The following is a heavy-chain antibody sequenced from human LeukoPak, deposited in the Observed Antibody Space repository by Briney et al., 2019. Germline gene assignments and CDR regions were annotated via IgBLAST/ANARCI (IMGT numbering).Heavy chain of an antibody. CDR2: IYYSGST. CDR1: GGSISSGDYY. CDR3: ARGDGYNAFDI. J-gene: IGHJ3*02. V-gene: IGHV4-30-4*01. D-gene: IGHD5-24*01. Sequence: SQTLSLTCTVSGGSISSGDYYWSWIRQPPGKGLEWIGHIYYSGSTNYNPSLKSRVTISVDTSKNQFSLKLSSVTAADTAVYYCARGDGYNAFDIWGQGTMVTVSS.